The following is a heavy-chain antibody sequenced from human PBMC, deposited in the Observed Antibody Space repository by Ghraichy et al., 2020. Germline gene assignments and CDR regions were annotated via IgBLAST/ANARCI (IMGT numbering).Heavy chain of an antibody. J-gene: IGHJ6*03. Sequence: SETLSLTCRVSSAPIDNGRYFSVWIRKPPGKRLEWIGTVFYTGNTHSNPSLESRVSILAVTSKNQFSLKVRSVTAADTAVYYCAGSLSHHYYMDVWGKGTMVTISS. CDR2: VFYTGNT. CDR3: AGSLSHHYYMDV. CDR1: SAPIDNGRYF. V-gene: IGHV4-39*01. D-gene: IGHD3-10*01.